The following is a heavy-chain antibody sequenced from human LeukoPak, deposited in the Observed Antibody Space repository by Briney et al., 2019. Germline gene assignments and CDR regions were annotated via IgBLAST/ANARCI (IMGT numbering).Heavy chain of an antibody. CDR3: ARDKAAAGTSAFDY. J-gene: IGHJ4*02. Sequence: PSETLSLTCTVSGGSISSYYWSWIRQPPGKGLEWIGYIYYSGSTYYNPSLKSRVTISVDTSKNQFSLKLSSVTAGDTAVYYCARDKAAAGTSAFDYWGQGTLVTVSS. D-gene: IGHD6-13*01. V-gene: IGHV4-59*06. CDR2: IYYSGST. CDR1: GGSISSYY.